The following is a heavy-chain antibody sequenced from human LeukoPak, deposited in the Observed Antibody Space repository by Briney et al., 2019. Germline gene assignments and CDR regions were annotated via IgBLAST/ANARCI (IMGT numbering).Heavy chain of an antibody. CDR1: GFTFSSYD. D-gene: IGHD3-10*01. V-gene: IGHV3-13*01. CDR2: IGTAGDT. CDR3: ARAGALWFGEPANYGMDV. J-gene: IGHJ6*02. Sequence: GGSLRLSCAASGFTFSSYDMHWVRQATGKGLEWVSAIGTAGDTYYPGSVKGRFTISRENAKNSLYLQMNSLRAGDTAVYYCARAGALWFGEPANYGMDVWGQGTTVTVSS.